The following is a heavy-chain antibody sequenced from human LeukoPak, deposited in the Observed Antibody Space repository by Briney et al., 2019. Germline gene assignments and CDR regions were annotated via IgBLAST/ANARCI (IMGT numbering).Heavy chain of an antibody. D-gene: IGHD2-2*02. CDR3: AKVGEKSSSLRRRVNNCSSTSCYTYYFDY. CDR2: IKQDGSEK. J-gene: IGHJ4*02. Sequence: GGSLRLSCAASGFTFSSYWMSWVRQAPGKGLEWVANIKQDGSEKYYVDSVKGRFTISRDNSKNTLYLQMNSLRAEDTAVYYCAKVGEKSSSLRRRVNNCSSTSCYTYYFDYWGQGTLVTVSS. CDR1: GFTFSSYW. V-gene: IGHV3-7*01.